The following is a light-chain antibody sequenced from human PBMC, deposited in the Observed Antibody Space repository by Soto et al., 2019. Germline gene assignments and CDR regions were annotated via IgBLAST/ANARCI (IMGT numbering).Light chain of an antibody. Sequence: QSALTQPRSVSGSPGQSVTISCTGTSSDVGTYNYVSWYQQHPGKAPKLMIYDGSQRPSGVPDRFSGNKSGNTASLTISGLQAEDESDYYCCSSAGSYTSVFGGGTKLTVL. CDR1: SSDVGTYNY. CDR2: DGS. V-gene: IGLV2-11*01. J-gene: IGLJ2*01. CDR3: CSSAGSYTSV.